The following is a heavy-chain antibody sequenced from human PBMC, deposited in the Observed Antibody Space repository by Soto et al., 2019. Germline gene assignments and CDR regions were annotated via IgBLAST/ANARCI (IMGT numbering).Heavy chain of an antibody. CDR3: ARDQTGVAGTRGYFDY. J-gene: IGHJ4*02. CDR1: GYTFTSYA. Sequence: ASVKVSCKASGYTFTSYAMHWVRQAPGQRLEWMGWINAGNGNTKYSQKFQGRVTITRDTSASTAYMELSSLRSEDTAVYYCARDQTGVAGTRGYFDYWGQGTLVTVSS. D-gene: IGHD6-19*01. V-gene: IGHV1-3*01. CDR2: INAGNGNT.